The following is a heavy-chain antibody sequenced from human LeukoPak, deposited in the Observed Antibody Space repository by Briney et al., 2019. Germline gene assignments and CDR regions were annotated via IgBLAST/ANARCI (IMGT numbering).Heavy chain of an antibody. CDR3: ARVVAAATRYLDY. Sequence: PWETLSLTCTVSGGSISSSSCYWGWIRQPPGKGLKWIGSIYYSGSTYYNPSLKSRVTISVDTSKNQFSLKLSSVTAADTAVYYCARVVAAATRYLDYWGQGTLVTVSS. CDR2: IYYSGST. CDR1: GGSISSSSCY. V-gene: IGHV4-39*01. D-gene: IGHD2-15*01. J-gene: IGHJ4*02.